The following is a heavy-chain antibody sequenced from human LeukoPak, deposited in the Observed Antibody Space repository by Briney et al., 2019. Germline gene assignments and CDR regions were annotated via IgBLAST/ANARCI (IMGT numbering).Heavy chain of an antibody. D-gene: IGHD2-2*01. CDR3: AKSGYCTTTSCSNWFDP. V-gene: IGHV1-2*02. J-gene: IGHJ5*02. Sequence: VASVKVSCKASGGTFSSYAISWVRQAPGQGLEWMGWINPNSGDTNYAQKFQDRVTMTRDTSISTAYLELSRLRSDDTAVYYCAKSGYCTTTSCSNWFDPWGQGTLVTVSS. CDR2: INPNSGDT. CDR1: GGTFSSYA.